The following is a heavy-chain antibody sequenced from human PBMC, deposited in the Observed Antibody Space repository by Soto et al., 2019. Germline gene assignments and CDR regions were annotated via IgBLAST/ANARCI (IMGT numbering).Heavy chain of an antibody. CDR2: IYYSGST. J-gene: IGHJ6*02. CDR1: GGSISSYY. CDR3: ARGYSSGWSRGGYYYYGMDV. D-gene: IGHD6-19*01. V-gene: IGHV4-59*01. Sequence: SETLSLTCTVSGGSISSYYWSWIRQPPGKGLEWIGYIYYSGSTNYNPSLKSRVTISVDTSKNQFSLKLSSVTAADTAVYYCARGYSSGWSRGGYYYYGMDVWGQGTTVTVSS.